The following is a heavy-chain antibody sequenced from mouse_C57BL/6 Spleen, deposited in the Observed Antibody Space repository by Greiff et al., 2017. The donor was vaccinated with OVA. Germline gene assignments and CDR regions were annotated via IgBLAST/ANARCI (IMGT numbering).Heavy chain of an antibody. V-gene: IGHV3-6*01. Sequence: EVQLVESGPGLVKPSQSLSLTCSVTGYSITSGYYWNWIRQFPGNKLEWMGYISYDGSNNYNPSLKNRISITRDTSKNQFFLKLNSVTTEDTATYYCARDRDYDGAMDYWGQGTSVTVSS. CDR3: ARDRDYDGAMDY. CDR1: GYSITSGYY. CDR2: ISYDGSN. J-gene: IGHJ4*01. D-gene: IGHD2-4*01.